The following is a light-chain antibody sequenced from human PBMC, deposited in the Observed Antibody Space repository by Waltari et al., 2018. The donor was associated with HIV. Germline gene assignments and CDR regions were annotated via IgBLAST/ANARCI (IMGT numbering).Light chain of an antibody. V-gene: IGLV1-44*01. Sequence: QSVLTQPPSASGTPGPRVTIPGSGRSSTIGSNTVNCYQQLPGTAPKLLIYSNNQRPSGVPGRFSGSKSGTSASLAISGLQSEDEADYYCAAWDDSLNGRVFGGGTKLTVL. CDR1: SSTIGSNT. J-gene: IGLJ3*02. CDR3: AAWDDSLNGRV. CDR2: SNN.